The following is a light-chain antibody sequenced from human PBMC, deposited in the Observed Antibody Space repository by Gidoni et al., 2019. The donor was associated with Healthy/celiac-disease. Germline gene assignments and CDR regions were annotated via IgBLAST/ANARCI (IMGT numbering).Light chain of an antibody. J-gene: IGKJ5*01. CDR1: QSVSRY. Sequence: EIVLTQSPPTLSLSPGERATLSCRASQSVSRYLAWYQQKPGQAPRPLIYAASNRATGVPARFSGTGSGTDFILTISSLEPEDFAVYYCQHRSNWPITFGQGTRLEIK. CDR2: AAS. CDR3: QHRSNWPIT. V-gene: IGKV3-11*01.